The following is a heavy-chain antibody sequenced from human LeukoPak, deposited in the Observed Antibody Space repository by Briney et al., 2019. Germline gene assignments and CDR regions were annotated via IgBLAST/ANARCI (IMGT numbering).Heavy chain of an antibody. CDR2: IYYSGSTNYT. J-gene: IGHJ3*02. Sequence: SETLSLTCTVSGGSISSHYWSWIRQPPGKGLEWIGYIYYSGSTNYTNYNPSLKSRVTISVDTSKNQFSLKLSSVTAADTAVYYCARGGITMIVPVGDAFDIWGQGTMVTVSS. V-gene: IGHV4-59*11. D-gene: IGHD3-22*01. CDR3: ARGGITMIVPVGDAFDI. CDR1: GGSISSHY.